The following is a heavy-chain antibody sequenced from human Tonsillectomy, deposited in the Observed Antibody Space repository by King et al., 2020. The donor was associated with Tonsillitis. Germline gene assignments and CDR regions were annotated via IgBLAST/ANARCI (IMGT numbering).Heavy chain of an antibody. CDR3: ARDGVGTMGLDY. V-gene: IGHV3-21*01. J-gene: IGHJ4*02. Sequence: VQLVESGGGLVKPGGSLRLSCAASGFTFSSYSMNWVRQAPGKGLEWVSSISSSSSYIYYADSVKGRFTISRDNAKNSLYLQMNSLRAEDTAVYYCARDGVGTMGLDYWGQGTLVTVSS. D-gene: IGHD5-24*01. CDR2: ISSSSSYI. CDR1: GFTFSSYS.